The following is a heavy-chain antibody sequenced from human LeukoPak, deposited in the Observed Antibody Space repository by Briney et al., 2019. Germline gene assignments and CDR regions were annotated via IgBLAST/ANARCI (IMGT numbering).Heavy chain of an antibody. J-gene: IGHJ4*02. Sequence: PSETLSLTCTVSGGSISSSSYYWGWIRQPPGKGLEWIGSIYYDGSTDYNPSLKSRVTISVDTSKNQFSLKLSSVTTADTAVYYCARRRYSSGYIDYWGQGTLVTVSS. CDR1: GGSISSSSYY. V-gene: IGHV4-39*01. CDR2: IYYDGST. CDR3: ARRRYSSGYIDY. D-gene: IGHD6-25*01.